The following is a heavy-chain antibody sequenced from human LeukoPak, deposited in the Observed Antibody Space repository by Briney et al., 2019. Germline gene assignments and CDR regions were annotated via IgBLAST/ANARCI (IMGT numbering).Heavy chain of an antibody. D-gene: IGHD4-23*01. CDR2: IGTAGDT. CDR1: GFTFSSYD. Sequence: GGSLRLSRAASGFTFSSYDMHWVRQATGKGLEWVSAIGTAGDTYYPGSVKGRFTISRENAKNSLYLQMNSLRAGDTAVYYCARGSYGGYYYSMDVWGQGTTVTVSS. V-gene: IGHV3-13*01. J-gene: IGHJ6*02. CDR3: ARGSYGGYYYSMDV.